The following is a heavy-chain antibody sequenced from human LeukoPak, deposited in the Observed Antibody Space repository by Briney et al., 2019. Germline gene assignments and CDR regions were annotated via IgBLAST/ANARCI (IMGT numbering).Heavy chain of an antibody. Sequence: GASLRLSYASSGFTFSNYGMKWLRQAPERGREWVSYISSSSSTIYYADSVKGLFTISRDTAKNSLYLQMNSLRDEDTAVYYCARAELYYDSSGFYDPEYFHHWGQGTLVTVSS. CDR2: ISSSSSTI. V-gene: IGHV3-48*02. CDR1: GFTFSNYG. J-gene: IGHJ1*01. CDR3: ARAELYYDSSGFYDPEYFHH. D-gene: IGHD3-22*01.